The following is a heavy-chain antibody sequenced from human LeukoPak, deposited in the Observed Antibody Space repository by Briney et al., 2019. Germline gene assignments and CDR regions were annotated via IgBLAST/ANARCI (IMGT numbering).Heavy chain of an antibody. V-gene: IGHV3-74*01. D-gene: IGHD3-16*01. Sequence: GGSLRLSCAASGXTFSSYWMHWVRQAPGKGLVWVSRISTDGSSAIYADSVKGRFTISRDNAKNTLYLQMNSLRAEDTAVYYCARVNVCPRCHFDYWGQGTLVTVSS. CDR1: GXTFSSYW. J-gene: IGHJ4*02. CDR3: ARVNVCPRCHFDY. CDR2: ISTDGSSA.